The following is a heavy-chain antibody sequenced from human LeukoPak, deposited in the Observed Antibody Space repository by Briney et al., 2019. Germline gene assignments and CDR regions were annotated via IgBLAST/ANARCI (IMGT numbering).Heavy chain of an antibody. CDR3: VKDHGWLLYS. V-gene: IGHV3-23*01. J-gene: IGHJ4*02. Sequence: GGSLRLSCAASGFTFSSYAMSWVRQAPGKGLEWVSGISLDGATTYYAGSVEGRFTISRHNSKNTLYLQMNSLRADDAAVYYCVKDHGWLLYSWGQGTLVTVSS. CDR2: ISLDGATT. CDR1: GFTFSSYA. D-gene: IGHD3-9*01.